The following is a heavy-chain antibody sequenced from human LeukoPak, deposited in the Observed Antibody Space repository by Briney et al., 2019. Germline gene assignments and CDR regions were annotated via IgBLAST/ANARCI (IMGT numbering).Heavy chain of an antibody. CDR3: ARDGPTVTTAPDY. Sequence: GESLKISCKGSGYTFTSYGISWVRQAPGQGLEWMGWISAYNGNTNYAQKLQGRVTMTTDTSTSTAYMELRSLRSDDTAVYYCARDGPTVTTAPDYWGQGTLVTVSS. CDR1: GYTFTSYG. D-gene: IGHD4-17*01. J-gene: IGHJ4*02. V-gene: IGHV1-18*01. CDR2: ISAYNGNT.